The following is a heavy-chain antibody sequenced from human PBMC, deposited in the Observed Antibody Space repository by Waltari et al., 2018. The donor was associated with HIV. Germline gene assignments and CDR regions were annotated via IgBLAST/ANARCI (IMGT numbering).Heavy chain of an antibody. Sequence: QVQLQESGPGLVKPSETLSLTCTVSGGSISSYYWSWIRQPPGKGLEWIGYIYYSGTTNYNPSLKSRVTISVDTSKNQCSLKLSSVTAADTAVYYCARAGVGPALPRGYGMDVWGQGTTVTVSS. CDR3: ARAGVGPALPRGYGMDV. J-gene: IGHJ6*02. CDR1: GGSISSYY. V-gene: IGHV4-59*01. CDR2: IYYSGTT. D-gene: IGHD2-2*01.